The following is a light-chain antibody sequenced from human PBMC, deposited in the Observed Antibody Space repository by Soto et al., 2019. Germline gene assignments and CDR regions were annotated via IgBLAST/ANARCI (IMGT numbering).Light chain of an antibody. V-gene: IGLV1-40*01. CDR1: SSNIGADYD. CDR2: GNS. Sequence: QSVLTQPPSVGGAPGQRVTISCTGSSSNIGADYDVHWYQQLPGTAPKLLIYGNSNRPSGVPDRFSGSKYGTSASLAITALQAEDEADYYCQSYDSSLSGDVFGTGTKLTVL. CDR3: QSYDSSLSGDV. J-gene: IGLJ1*01.